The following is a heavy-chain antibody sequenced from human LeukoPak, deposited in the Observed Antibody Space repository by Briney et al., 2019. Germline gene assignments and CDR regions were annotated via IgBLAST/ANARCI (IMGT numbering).Heavy chain of an antibody. V-gene: IGHV4-61*02. CDR2: IYTSGST. CDR3: ARSVCGGDCYGLLYYYYYYMDV. D-gene: IGHD2-21*02. CDR1: GGSISSGSYY. J-gene: IGHJ6*03. Sequence: ASETLSLTCTVSGGSISSGSYYWSWIRQPAGKGLEWIGRIYTSGSTNYNPSLKRRVTISVDTSKNQFSLKLSSVTAADTAVYYCARSVCGGDCYGLLYYYYYYMDVWGKGTTVTISS.